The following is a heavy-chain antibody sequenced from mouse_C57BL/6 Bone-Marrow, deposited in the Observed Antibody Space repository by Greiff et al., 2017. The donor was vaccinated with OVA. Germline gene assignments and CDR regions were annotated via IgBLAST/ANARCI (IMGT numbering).Heavy chain of an antibody. J-gene: IGHJ1*03. CDR1: GYAFSSYW. D-gene: IGHD1-2*01. V-gene: IGHV1-80*01. Sequence: QVQLQQSGAELVKPGASVKISCKASGYAFSSYWMNWVKQRPGKGLEWIGQIYPGDGDTNYNGKFKGKATLTADKSSSTAYMQLSSLTSEDSAVYFCARWILRRGNWYFDVWGTGTTVTVSS. CDR2: IYPGDGDT. CDR3: ARWILRRGNWYFDV.